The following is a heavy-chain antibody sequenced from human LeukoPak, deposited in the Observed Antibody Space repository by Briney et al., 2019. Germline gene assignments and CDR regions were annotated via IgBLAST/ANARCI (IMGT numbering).Heavy chain of an antibody. V-gene: IGHV3-7*01. CDR2: IKQDGSEK. J-gene: IGHJ4*02. CDR1: GFTFSWYW. D-gene: IGHD3-22*01. Sequence: GGSLRLSCAASGFTFSWYWMSWVRQAPGKGLEWVANIKQDGSEKYYVDSVKGRFTISRDNAKNSLYLQMNSLRAEDTAVYYCARDSSGYYPLDYWGQGTLVTVSS. CDR3: ARDSSGYYPLDY.